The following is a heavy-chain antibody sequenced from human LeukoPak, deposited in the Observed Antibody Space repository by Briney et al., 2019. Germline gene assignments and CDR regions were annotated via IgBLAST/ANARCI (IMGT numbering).Heavy chain of an antibody. D-gene: IGHD3-16*01. J-gene: IGHJ2*01. V-gene: IGHV4-39*07. Sequence: SETLSLTCTVSGGSISSGDYYWSWIRQPPGKGLEWIGEINHSGSTNYNPSLKSRVTISVDTSKNQFSLKLSSVTAADTAVYYCASWGPKRRWYFDLWGRGTLVTVSS. CDR2: INHSGST. CDR3: ASWGPKRRWYFDL. CDR1: GGSISSGDYY.